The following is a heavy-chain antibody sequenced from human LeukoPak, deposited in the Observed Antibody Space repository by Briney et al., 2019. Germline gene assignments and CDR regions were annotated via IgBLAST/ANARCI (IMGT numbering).Heavy chain of an antibody. J-gene: IGHJ4*02. CDR3: ARRPPYCSGDNCYSGGTFDY. CDR1: GGSFSGYY. V-gene: IGHV4-34*01. D-gene: IGHD2-15*01. Sequence: SETLSLTCGVYGGSFSGYYWSWIRQPPGKGLEWIGESNHDGSTNYNPSLKSRVTISVDTSKNQFSLKVTSVTAADTAVYYCARRPPYCSGDNCYSGGTFDYWGQGTLVTVSS. CDR2: SNHDGST.